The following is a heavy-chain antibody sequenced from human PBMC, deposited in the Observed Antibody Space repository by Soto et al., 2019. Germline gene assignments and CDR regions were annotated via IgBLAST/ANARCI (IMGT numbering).Heavy chain of an antibody. V-gene: IGHV3-21*01. CDR1: VFTFSSYS. D-gene: IGHD3-10*01. J-gene: IGHJ4*02. Sequence: GGSLRLSGASSVFTFSSYSMNWVRQSPGKGLEWVSSISSSSSYIYYADSVKGRLTIYRDNAKHSLSLQMTSLRAEDTAVYYCARGGGSAFDYWGQGTLVTVSS. CDR2: ISSSSSYI. CDR3: ARGGGSAFDY.